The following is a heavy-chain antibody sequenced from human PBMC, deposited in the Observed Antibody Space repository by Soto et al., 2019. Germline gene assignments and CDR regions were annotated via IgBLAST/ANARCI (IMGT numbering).Heavy chain of an antibody. CDR3: ARDRVATRGPYYYYGMDV. Sequence: GGSLRLSCAASGFTFSSYGMHWVRQAPGKGLEWVAVIWYDGSNKYYADSVKGRFTISRDNSKNTLYLQMNSLRAEDTAVYSCARDRVATRGPYYYYGMDVWGQGTTVTVSS. V-gene: IGHV3-33*01. CDR2: IWYDGSNK. J-gene: IGHJ6*02. CDR1: GFTFSSYG. D-gene: IGHD5-12*01.